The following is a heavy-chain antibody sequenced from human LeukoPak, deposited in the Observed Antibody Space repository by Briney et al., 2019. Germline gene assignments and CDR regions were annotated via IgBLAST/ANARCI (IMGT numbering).Heavy chain of an antibody. CDR3: ARTLNVRWPLDY. CDR2: INHSGST. Sequence: PSETLSLTCAVYGGSFSGYYWSWICQPPGKGLEWIGEINHSGSTNYNPSLKSRVTISVDTSKNQFSLKLSSVTAADTAVYYCARTLNVRWPLDYWGQGTLVTVSS. J-gene: IGHJ4*02. V-gene: IGHV4-34*01. D-gene: IGHD3-10*02. CDR1: GGSFSGYY.